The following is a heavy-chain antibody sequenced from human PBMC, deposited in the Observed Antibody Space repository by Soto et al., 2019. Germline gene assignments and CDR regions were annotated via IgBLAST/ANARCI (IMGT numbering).Heavy chain of an antibody. J-gene: IGHJ4*02. V-gene: IGHV3-11*04. Sequence: PGGSLRLSCAASGFTFSDYYMSWIRQAPGKGLEWVSYISSSGSTIYYADSVKGRFTISRDNSKNTLYLQMNSLRAEDTALYYCATRGYSSSGKEGGPDYWGQGTLVTVSS. CDR2: ISSSGSTI. D-gene: IGHD6-13*01. CDR1: GFTFSDYY. CDR3: ATRGYSSSGKEGGPDY.